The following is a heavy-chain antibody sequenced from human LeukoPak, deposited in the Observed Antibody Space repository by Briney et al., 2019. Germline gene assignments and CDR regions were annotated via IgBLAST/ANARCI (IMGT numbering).Heavy chain of an antibody. V-gene: IGHV3-21*04. CDR3: ARDLSGVALGY. J-gene: IGHJ4*02. CDR2: ISSSSSHI. Sequence: GGSLRLSCAASGFTFSSYSMNWVRQAPGKGLEWVSSISSSSSHIYYADSVKGRFTISTDNAKNSLYLQMNSLRAEDTAVYYCARDLSGVALGYRGQGTLVTVSS. D-gene: IGHD3-10*01. CDR1: GFTFSSYS.